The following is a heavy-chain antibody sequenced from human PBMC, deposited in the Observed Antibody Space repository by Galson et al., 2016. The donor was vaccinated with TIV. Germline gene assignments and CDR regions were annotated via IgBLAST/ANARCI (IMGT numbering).Heavy chain of an antibody. J-gene: IGHJ4*02. CDR2: IISMFGTT. V-gene: IGHV1-69*13. D-gene: IGHD3-22*01. CDR3: ARTATQKHYYDSTSYYPF. CDR1: GNTFISYA. Sequence: SVKVSCKASGNTFISYAVTWVRQAPGQGLEWMGGIISMFGTTNYAQKFQGRVTITADESTGTAYMELSSLRSDDTAMYYCARTATQKHYYDSTSYYPFWGQGTLVTVSS.